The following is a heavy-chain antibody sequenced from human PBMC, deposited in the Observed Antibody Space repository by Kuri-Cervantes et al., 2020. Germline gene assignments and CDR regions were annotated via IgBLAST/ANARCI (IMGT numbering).Heavy chain of an antibody. D-gene: IGHD6-19*01. CDR2: IYTSGST. CDR1: GGSISSYY. CDR3: ARENSSGYFSGWSSSYYFDY. V-gene: IGHV4-4*07. J-gene: IGHJ4*02. Sequence: SETLSLTCTVSGGSISSYYWSWIRQPAGKGLEWIGRIYTSGSTNYNPSLKSRVTMSVDTSTNQFSLKLSSVTAADTAVYYCARENSSGYFSGWSSSYYFDYCGQETLVVASS.